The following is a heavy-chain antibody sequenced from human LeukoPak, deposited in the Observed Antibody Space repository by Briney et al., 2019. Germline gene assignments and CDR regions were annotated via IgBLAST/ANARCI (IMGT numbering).Heavy chain of an antibody. V-gene: IGHV3-15*01. Sequence: GGSLRLSCAASGFTFSNAWMSWVRQAPGKGLECVGRIKSKTDGGTTDYAAPVKGRFTISRDDSKNTLYLQMNSLKTEDTAVYYCTTDQATGGWYGGEYFDYWGQGTLVTVSS. CDR3: TTDQATGGWYGGEYFDY. D-gene: IGHD6-19*01. J-gene: IGHJ4*02. CDR1: GFTFSNAW. CDR2: IKSKTDGGTT.